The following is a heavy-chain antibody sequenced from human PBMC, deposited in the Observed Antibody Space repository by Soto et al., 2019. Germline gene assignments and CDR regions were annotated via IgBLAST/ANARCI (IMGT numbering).Heavy chain of an antibody. D-gene: IGHD2-2*01. CDR2: ISAYNGNT. J-gene: IGHJ5*02. CDR3: ARDSPLGYCSSTSCYATWFDP. CDR1: GYTFTSYG. V-gene: IGHV1-18*01. Sequence: GASVKVSCKASGYTFTSYGISWVRQAPGQGLEWMGWISAYNGNTNYAQKLQGRVTMTTDTSTSTAYMELRSLRSDDTAVYYCARDSPLGYCSSTSCYATWFDPWGQGTLVTVSS.